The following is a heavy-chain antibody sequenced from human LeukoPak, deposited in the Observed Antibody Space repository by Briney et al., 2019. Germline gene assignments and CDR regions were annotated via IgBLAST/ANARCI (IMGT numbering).Heavy chain of an antibody. CDR2: FDPEDGET. D-gene: IGHD3-22*01. Sequence: ASVKVSCKVSGYTLTELSMHWVRQAPGKGLEWMGGFDPEDGETIYAQKFQGRVTMTEDTSTDTAYMELSSLRSEDTAVYYCATGAYYYDSSGYYYDYRGQGTLVTVSS. CDR1: GYTLTELS. J-gene: IGHJ4*02. V-gene: IGHV1-24*01. CDR3: ATGAYYYDSSGYYYDY.